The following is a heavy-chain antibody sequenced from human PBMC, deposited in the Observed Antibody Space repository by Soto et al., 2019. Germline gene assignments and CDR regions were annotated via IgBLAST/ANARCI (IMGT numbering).Heavy chain of an antibody. V-gene: IGHV1-69*13. Sequence: SVKVSCKASGDTFSSYAISWVRQAPEQGLEWMGGIIPIFGTANYAQKFQGRVTITADESTSTAYMELSSLRSEDTAVYYCARGFEYSSSSALDYWGQGTLVTVSS. CDR3: ARGFEYSSSSALDY. D-gene: IGHD6-6*01. CDR2: IIPIFGTA. CDR1: GDTFSSYA. J-gene: IGHJ4*02.